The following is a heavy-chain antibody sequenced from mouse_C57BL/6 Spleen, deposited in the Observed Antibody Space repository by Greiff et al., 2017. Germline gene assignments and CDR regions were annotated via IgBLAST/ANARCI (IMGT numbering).Heavy chain of an antibody. CDR2: INPGSGGT. CDR3: ARSIGLYGNAWFAY. J-gene: IGHJ3*01. CDR1: GYAFTNYL. V-gene: IGHV1-54*01. D-gene: IGHD2-1*01. Sequence: QVQLQQSGAELVRPGTSVKVSCKASGYAFTNYLIEWVKQRPGQGLEWIGVINPGSGGTNYNEKFKGKATLTADKSSSTAYMQLSRLTSEDSAVYFCARSIGLYGNAWFAYWGQGTLVTVSA.